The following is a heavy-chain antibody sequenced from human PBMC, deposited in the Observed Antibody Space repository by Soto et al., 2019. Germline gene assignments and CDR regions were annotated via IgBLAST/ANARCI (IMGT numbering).Heavy chain of an antibody. J-gene: IGHJ4*02. V-gene: IGHV3-33*01. CDR2: IWYDGSNK. CDR3: ASDLGYCSGGSCPRLGIIDY. Sequence: QVQLVESGGGVVQPGRSLRLSCAASGFTFSSYGMHWVRQAPGKGLESVAVIWYDGSNKYYADSVKGRFTISRDNSKNTLYLQMNSLRAEDTAVYYCASDLGYCSGGSCPRLGIIDYWGQGSLVTVSS. CDR1: GFTFSSYG. D-gene: IGHD2-15*01.